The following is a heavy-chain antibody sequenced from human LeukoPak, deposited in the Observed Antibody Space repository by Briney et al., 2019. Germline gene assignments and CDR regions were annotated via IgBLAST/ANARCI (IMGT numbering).Heavy chain of an antibody. D-gene: IGHD7-27*01. CDR2: INHSGST. Sequence: SETLSLTCAVYGGSFSGYYWSWIRQPPGKGLEWIGEINHSGSTNYNPSLKSRVTISVDTSKNQFSLKLSSGTAADTAVYYCARGLGIYYYYGMDVWGQGTTVTVSS. V-gene: IGHV4-34*01. J-gene: IGHJ6*02. CDR1: GGSFSGYY. CDR3: ARGLGIYYYYGMDV.